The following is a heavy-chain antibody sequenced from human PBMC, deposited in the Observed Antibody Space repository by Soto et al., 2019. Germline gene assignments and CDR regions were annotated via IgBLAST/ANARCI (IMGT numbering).Heavy chain of an antibody. CDR2: INPSGGST. Sequence: QVQLVQSGAEVKKPGASVKVSCKASGYTFTHYYIHWVRQATGQGLEWMGRINPSGGSTDYAQKFQGRVTMTTDTSTTTVYMELSSLRSDDTAVYYCARPPFPGCINGVCYPCDHWGQGTLVTVSS. CDR3: ARPPFPGCINGVCYPCDH. V-gene: IGHV1-46*01. D-gene: IGHD2-8*01. J-gene: IGHJ4*02. CDR1: GYTFTHYY.